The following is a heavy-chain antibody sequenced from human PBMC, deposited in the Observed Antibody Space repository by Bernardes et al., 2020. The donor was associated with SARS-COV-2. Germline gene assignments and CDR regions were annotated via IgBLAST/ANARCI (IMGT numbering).Heavy chain of an antibody. CDR3: AKSRYGDGRGFDY. D-gene: IGHD4-17*01. V-gene: IGHV3-20*04. Sequence: VGSLRLSCAASGFTFDDSGLSWVRQVPGKGLEWVSGINWNGGSTGYADSVKGRFTISRDNAKNSLYLQMNSLRAEDTAVYYCAKSRYGDGRGFDYWGQGTLVTVSS. CDR1: GFTFDDSG. J-gene: IGHJ4*02. CDR2: INWNGGST.